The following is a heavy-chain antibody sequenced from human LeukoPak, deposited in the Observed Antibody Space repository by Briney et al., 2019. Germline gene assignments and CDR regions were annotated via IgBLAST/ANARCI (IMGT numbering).Heavy chain of an antibody. CDR1: GGSISSSSYY. D-gene: IGHD3-16*01. CDR2: IYFRGRT. J-gene: IGHJ3*02. Sequence: PSETLSLTCNVSGGSISSSSYYWGWIRQPPGKGLEWIGSIYFRGRTYYNMSLKSRVTISIDTSKNQFSLKLSSVTAADTAVYYCARVWGEQTRAFDIWGQGTMVTVSS. CDR3: ARVWGEQTRAFDI. V-gene: IGHV4-39*07.